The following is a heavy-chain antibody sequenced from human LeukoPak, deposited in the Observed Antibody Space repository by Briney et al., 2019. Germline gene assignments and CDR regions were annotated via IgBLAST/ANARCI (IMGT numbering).Heavy chain of an antibody. D-gene: IGHD2-15*01. CDR1: GFTFSSYD. V-gene: IGHV3-13*01. Sequence: GGSLRLSCAASGFTFSSYDMHWVRQATGKGLEWVSAIGTAGDTYYPGSVKGRFTISRENAKNSLYLQMNSLRAGDTAVYYCARGGRNRVGYWYFDLWGRGTLVTVSS. CDR2: IGTAGDT. J-gene: IGHJ2*01. CDR3: ARGGRNRVGYWYFDL.